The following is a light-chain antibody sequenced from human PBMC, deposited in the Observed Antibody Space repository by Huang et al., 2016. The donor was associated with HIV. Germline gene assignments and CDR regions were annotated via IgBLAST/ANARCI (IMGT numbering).Light chain of an antibody. CDR3: QQYWSTPPAT. CDR2: AAS. CDR1: QGIRNS. V-gene: IGKV1-NL1*01. Sequence: DIQMTQSPSSLSASVGDRVTITCRASQGIRNSLAWYQQKPGKAPKLMLYAASKLESGVPSRFSGSASGTDYTLTISSLQPEDFATYYCQQYWSTPPATFGQGTKVEIK. J-gene: IGKJ1*01.